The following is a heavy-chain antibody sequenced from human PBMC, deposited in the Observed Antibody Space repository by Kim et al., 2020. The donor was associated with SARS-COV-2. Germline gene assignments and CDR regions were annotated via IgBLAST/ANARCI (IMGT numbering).Heavy chain of an antibody. V-gene: IGHV3-23*01. CDR3: AREGVPAARRGFDY. Sequence: GGSLRLSCAASGFSFSTYDMTWLRQAPGKGLEWVSSISGSGDRTYYADSVRGRFTISRDYSNSTLYLQMNSLRAEDTAVYYCAREGVPAARRGFDYSGQG. CDR2: ISGSGDRT. CDR1: GFSFSTYD. J-gene: IGHJ4*02. D-gene: IGHD6-25*01.